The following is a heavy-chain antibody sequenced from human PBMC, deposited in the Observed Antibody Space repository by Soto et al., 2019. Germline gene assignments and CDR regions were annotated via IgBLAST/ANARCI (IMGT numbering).Heavy chain of an antibody. V-gene: IGHV3-30*18. D-gene: IGHD3-16*01. J-gene: IGHJ4*02. CDR1: GFSFSKYG. CDR2: MSDDGSKK. Sequence: QVQLVESGGGVVQPGRSLRLSCAASGFSFSKYGMHWVRQAPGKGLEWVAEMSDDGSKKYYGDSVKGRFTISRDNSKKKLYLLMDSVRPEDTAMYYCAKELRETGGYYFDCWGQGTLVTVSS. CDR3: AKELRETGGYYFDC.